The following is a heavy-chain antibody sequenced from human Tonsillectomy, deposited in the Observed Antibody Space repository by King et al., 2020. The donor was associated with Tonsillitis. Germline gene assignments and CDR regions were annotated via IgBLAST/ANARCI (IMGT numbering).Heavy chain of an antibody. CDR1: EFTFSDYY. V-gene: IGHV3-11*01. J-gene: IGHJ4*02. D-gene: IGHD3-9*01. Sequence: VQLVESGGGLVKPGGSLRLSCAASEFTFSDYYMSWIRQAPGKGLEWVSYISGSGSTMYYADSVKGRFTISRDNAKNSLYLQMNSLRAEDTAVYYCTRTADFDDVTSRSDYWGQGTLVTVSS. CDR3: TRTADFDDVTSRSDY. CDR2: ISGSGSTM.